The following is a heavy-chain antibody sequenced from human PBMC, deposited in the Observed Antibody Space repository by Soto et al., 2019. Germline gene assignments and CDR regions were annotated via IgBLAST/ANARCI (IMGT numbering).Heavy chain of an antibody. D-gene: IGHD3-3*02. Sequence: SETLSLTCTVSGDSISSSNSHWGWTRQPPGRGLEYIGSVYYGGAIFYSGNIYYNPSLKSRVTISVDTSKNQFSLRLSSVTAADTGVYYCVRYDRINMKPYSPEGFHIWGQGTMVTVSS. CDR3: VRYDRINMKPYSPEGFHI. V-gene: IGHV4-39*01. J-gene: IGHJ3*02. CDR2: VYYGGAIFYSGNI. CDR1: GDSISSSNSH.